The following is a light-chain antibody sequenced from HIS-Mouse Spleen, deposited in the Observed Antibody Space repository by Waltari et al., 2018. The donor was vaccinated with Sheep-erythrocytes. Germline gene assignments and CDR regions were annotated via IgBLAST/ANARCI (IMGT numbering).Light chain of an antibody. CDR1: SSDVGGYNY. V-gene: IGLV2-8*01. Sequence: QSALTQPPSASGSPGQSVTISCTGTSSDVGGYNYVSWYQQHPGKAPKLMIYEVSKRPSGVQYRVSGTKSGNTAALTVSGLQAEDEADYYCSSYAGSNNWVFGGGTKLTVL. J-gene: IGLJ3*02. CDR3: SSYAGSNNWV. CDR2: EVS.